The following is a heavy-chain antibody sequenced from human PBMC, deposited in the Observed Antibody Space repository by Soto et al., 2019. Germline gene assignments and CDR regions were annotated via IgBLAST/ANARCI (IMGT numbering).Heavy chain of an antibody. D-gene: IGHD4-17*01. CDR1: GFTFSSYS. CDR2: ISSSSSYI. V-gene: IGHV3-21*01. Sequence: GGSLRLSCAASGFTFSSYSMNWVRQAPGKGLEWVSSISSSSSYIYYADSVKGRFTISRDNAKNLLYLQMNSLRAEETAVYYCAAGTTVTTIRYYYYYGMDVWGQGTTVTVSS. CDR3: AAGTTVTTIRYYYYYGMDV. J-gene: IGHJ6*02.